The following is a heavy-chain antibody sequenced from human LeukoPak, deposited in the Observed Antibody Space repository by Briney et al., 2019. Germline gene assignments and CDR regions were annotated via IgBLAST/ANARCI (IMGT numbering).Heavy chain of an antibody. CDR2: IYYSGST. V-gene: IGHV4-59*01. CDR1: GGSISSYY. CDR3: ARSYYDILTGQGCFDY. D-gene: IGHD3-9*01. J-gene: IGHJ4*02. Sequence: PSETLSLTCTVSGGSISSYYWSWIRQPPGKGLEWIGYIYYSGSTNYNPSLKSRVTISVDTSKNQFSLKLSSVTAADTAVYYCARSYYDILTGQGCFDYWGQGTLVTVSS.